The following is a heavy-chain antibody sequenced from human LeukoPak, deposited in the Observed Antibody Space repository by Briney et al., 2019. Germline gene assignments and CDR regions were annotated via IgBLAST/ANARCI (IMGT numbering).Heavy chain of an antibody. J-gene: IGHJ4*02. Sequence: SETLSLTCAVYGGSFSGYYWSWIRQLPGKGLEWIGEINHSGSTNYNPSLKSRVTISVDTSKNQFSLKLSSVTAADTAVYYCARGPGFGEAHDYWGQGTLVTVSS. V-gene: IGHV4-34*01. D-gene: IGHD3-10*01. CDR1: GGSFSGYY. CDR3: ARGPGFGEAHDY. CDR2: INHSGST.